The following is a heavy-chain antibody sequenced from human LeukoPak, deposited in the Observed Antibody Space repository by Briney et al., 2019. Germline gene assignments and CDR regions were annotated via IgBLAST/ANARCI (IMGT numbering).Heavy chain of an antibody. J-gene: IGHJ4*02. CDR3: ATYASVVVPAARKPFDY. CDR2: FDPEDGET. CDR1: GYTLTELS. Sequence: EASVKVSCKVSGYTLTELSMHWVRQAPGKGLEWMGGFDPEDGETIYAQKFQGRVTMTEDTSTDTAYMELSSLRSEDTAVYYCATYASVVVPAARKPFDYWGQGTLVTVSS. V-gene: IGHV1-24*01. D-gene: IGHD2-2*01.